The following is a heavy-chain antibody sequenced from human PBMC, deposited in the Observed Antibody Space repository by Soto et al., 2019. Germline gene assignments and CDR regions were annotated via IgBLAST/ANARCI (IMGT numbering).Heavy chain of an antibody. CDR3: ARRRDGYNYLDY. V-gene: IGHV4-39*01. Sequence: TLALTCTVSGGSIISSIYYWGWIRHPPGKGLEWIGSIYYSGSTYYNPSLKSRVTISVDTSKNQFSLKLSSVTAADTAVYYCARRRDGYNYLDYWGQGTLVTVSS. D-gene: IGHD5-12*01. CDR1: GGSIISSIYY. CDR2: IYYSGST. J-gene: IGHJ4*02.